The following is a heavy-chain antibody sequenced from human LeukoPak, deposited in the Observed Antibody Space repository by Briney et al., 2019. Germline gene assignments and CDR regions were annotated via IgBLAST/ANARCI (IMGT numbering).Heavy chain of an antibody. CDR2: ISSSGSTI. CDR3: AKDLSSSGYYGMDV. J-gene: IGHJ6*02. CDR1: GFTFSDYY. Sequence: PGGSLRLSCAASGFTFSDYYMSWIRQAPGKGLEWVSYISSSGSTIYYADSVKGRFTISRDNAKNSLYLQMNSLRAEDTAVYYCAKDLSSSGYYGMDVWGQGTTVTVSS. V-gene: IGHV3-11*01. D-gene: IGHD2/OR15-2a*01.